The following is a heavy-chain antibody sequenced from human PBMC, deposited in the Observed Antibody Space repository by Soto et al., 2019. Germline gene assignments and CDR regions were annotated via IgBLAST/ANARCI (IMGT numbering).Heavy chain of an antibody. CDR1: GFTFSSYA. CDR2: ISGSGGST. CDR3: AKEPYYDFWSGNSYDFDY. Sequence: EVQLLESGGGLVQPGGSLRLSCAASGFTFSSYAMSWVRQAPGKGLEWVSVISGSGGSTYYADSVKGRFTISRDNSKNTLYLPMNRLRAEDTAVYYCAKEPYYDFWSGNSYDFDYWGQGTLVTVSS. J-gene: IGHJ4*02. D-gene: IGHD3-3*01. V-gene: IGHV3-23*01.